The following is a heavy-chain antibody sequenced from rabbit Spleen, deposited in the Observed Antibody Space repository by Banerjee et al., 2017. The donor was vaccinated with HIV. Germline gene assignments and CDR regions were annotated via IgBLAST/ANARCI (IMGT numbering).Heavy chain of an antibody. J-gene: IGHJ6*01. D-gene: IGHD6-1*01. CDR1: GFSFSSSYY. V-gene: IGHV1S40*01. CDR3: ARDTASSFSSYGMDL. Sequence: QSLEESGGDLVKPGASLTLTCKASGFSFSSSYYMCWVRQAPGTGLEWIGCIETGSGATYSASWAKGRFTISKTSSTTVTLQMTSLTVADTATYFCARDTASSFSSYGMDLWGPGTLVTVS. CDR2: IETGSGAT.